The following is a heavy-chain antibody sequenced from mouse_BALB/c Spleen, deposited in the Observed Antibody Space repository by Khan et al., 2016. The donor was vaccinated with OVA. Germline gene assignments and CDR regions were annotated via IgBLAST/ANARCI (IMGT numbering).Heavy chain of an antibody. CDR1: GYTFTSYW. V-gene: IGHV1-5*01. J-gene: IGHJ3*01. Sequence: EVQLQPSGPVLARPGASVKMSCKASGYTFTSYWMHWVKQRPGQGLEWIGDIYPGNTDTTYNQRFKGKAKLTAVISTSPAHMELSSMKNDESAVYYCPRRNWDVAWFAYWGQGTLVTVSA. CDR2: IYPGNTDT. D-gene: IGHD4-1*01. CDR3: PRRNWDVAWFAY.